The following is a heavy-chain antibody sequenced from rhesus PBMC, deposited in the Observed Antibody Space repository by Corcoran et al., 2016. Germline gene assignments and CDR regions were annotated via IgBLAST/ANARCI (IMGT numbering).Heavy chain of an antibody. J-gene: IGHJ6*01. D-gene: IGHD2-39*02. CDR1: GGSISDSYY. Sequence: QVQLQESGPGLVKPSETLSLTCAVSGGSISDSYYWNWIRQPPGKGREWIGNIYGGRGSPYYNPALKRRVPISKDPSKNQFSLKLSSVTAADTAVYYCARGGGVWYYGLDSWGQGVVVTVSS. V-gene: IGHV4S7*01. CDR3: ARGGGVWYYGLDS. CDR2: IYGGRGSP.